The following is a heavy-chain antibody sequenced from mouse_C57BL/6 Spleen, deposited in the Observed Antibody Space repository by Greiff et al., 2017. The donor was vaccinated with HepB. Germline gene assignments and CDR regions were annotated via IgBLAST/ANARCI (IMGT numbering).Heavy chain of an antibody. CDR1: GYTFTSYW. Sequence: VQLQQPGAELVKPGASVKLSCKASGYTFTSYWMQWVKQRPGQGLEWIGEIDPSDSYTNYNQKFKGKATLTVDTSSSTAYMQLSSLTSEDSAVYYCARPGGSSFHVDYWGQGTTLTVSS. J-gene: IGHJ2*01. CDR3: ARPGGSSFHVDY. D-gene: IGHD1-1*01. V-gene: IGHV1-50*01. CDR2: IDPSDSYT.